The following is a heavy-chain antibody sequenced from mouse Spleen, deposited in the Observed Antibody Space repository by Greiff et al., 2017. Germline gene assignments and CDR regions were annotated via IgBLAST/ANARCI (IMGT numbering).Heavy chain of an antibody. J-gene: IGHJ3*01. V-gene: IGHV5-17*01. CDR3: ARRNGYYSFAY. Sequence: DVHLVESGGGLVKPGGSLKLSCAASGFTFSDYGMHWVRQAPEKGLEWVAYISSGSSTIYYADTVKGRFTISRDNAKNTLFLQMTSLRSEDTAMYYCARRNGYYSFAYWGQGTLVTVSA. CDR1: GFTFSDYG. D-gene: IGHD2-3*01. CDR2: ISSGSSTI.